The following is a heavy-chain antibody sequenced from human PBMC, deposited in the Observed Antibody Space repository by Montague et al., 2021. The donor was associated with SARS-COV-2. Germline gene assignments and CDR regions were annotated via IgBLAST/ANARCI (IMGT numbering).Heavy chain of an antibody. CDR2: IYYSGST. Sequence: SETLSLTCTVSGGSISSSSYYWGWIRQPPGKGLEWIGSIYYSGSTYYNPSLKSRVTISVDTSKNQFSLKLSSVTAADTAVYYCARVFPRWLQFDPYFDYWGQGTRVPVSS. V-gene: IGHV4-39*07. CDR3: ARVFPRWLQFDPYFDY. CDR1: GGSISSSSYY. J-gene: IGHJ4*02. D-gene: IGHD5-24*01.